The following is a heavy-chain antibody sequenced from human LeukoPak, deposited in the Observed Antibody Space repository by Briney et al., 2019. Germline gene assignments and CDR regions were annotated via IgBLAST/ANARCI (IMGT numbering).Heavy chain of an antibody. D-gene: IGHD4-17*01. CDR1: GFTFSGYW. J-gene: IGHJ4*02. Sequence: PGGSLRLSCAASGFTFSGYWMSWVRQAPGKGLEWVANIKKDGSEKYNVDSVKGRFTISRDNANNSLYLQMNSLRAEDTAEYYCARESKGRSKIDYWGQGTLVTVSS. CDR3: ARESKGRSKIDY. CDR2: IKKDGSEK. V-gene: IGHV3-7*01.